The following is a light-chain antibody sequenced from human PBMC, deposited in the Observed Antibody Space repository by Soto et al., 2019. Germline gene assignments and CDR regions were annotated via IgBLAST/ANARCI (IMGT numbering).Light chain of an antibody. CDR1: SSDVGAYDY. J-gene: IGLJ2*01. V-gene: IGLV2-14*03. CDR2: DVN. Sequence: QSVLTQPASVSGSPGQSITISCTGTSSDVGAYDYVSWYQQHPDKAPKLIIYDVNNRPSGISNRFSGSKSGNTASLTVSGLQAEDEADYYCSSYTTTTTVVFGGGTKVTVL. CDR3: SSYTTTTTVV.